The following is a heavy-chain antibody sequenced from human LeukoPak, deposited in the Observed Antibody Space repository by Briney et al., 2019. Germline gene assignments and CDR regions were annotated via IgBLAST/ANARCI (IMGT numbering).Heavy chain of an antibody. CDR3: ARGVPAAIIGWFDP. Sequence: ASVKVSCKASGYTFTTYNINWVRQAPGQGLEWMGWISGYNGNTNYAQKLQGRVTMTTDTSTSTAYMELRSLRSDDTAVYYCARGVPAAIIGWFDPWGQGTLVTVSS. V-gene: IGHV1-18*01. CDR2: ISGYNGNT. CDR1: GYTFTTYN. D-gene: IGHD2-2*01. J-gene: IGHJ5*02.